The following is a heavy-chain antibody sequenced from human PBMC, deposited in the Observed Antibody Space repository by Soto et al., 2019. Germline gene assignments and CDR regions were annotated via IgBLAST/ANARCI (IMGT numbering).Heavy chain of an antibody. D-gene: IGHD6-19*01. J-gene: IGHJ4*02. V-gene: IGHV1-24*01. CDR3: ATGLSVAGTSLLGDY. CDR1: GYTLTELS. CDR2: FDPEDGET. Sequence: ASVKVSCKVSGYTLTELSMHWVRQAPGKGLEWMGGFDPEDGETIYAQKFQGRVTMTEDTSTDTAYMELSSLRSEDTAVYYCATGLSVAGTSLLGDYWGQGTLVTVSS.